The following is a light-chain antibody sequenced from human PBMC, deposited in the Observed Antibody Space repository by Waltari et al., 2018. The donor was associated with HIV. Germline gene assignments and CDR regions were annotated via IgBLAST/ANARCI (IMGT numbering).Light chain of an antibody. Sequence: QSALTQPASVSGSPGQSITISCTGTSSDVGNYNLVSWYQQHPGKAPKLMIYEGIKRPSGVSNRISGSKSCNTASLTISGLQAEDEADYYCCSYGGSSNWVFGGGTKLTVL. J-gene: IGLJ3*02. V-gene: IGLV2-23*01. CDR1: SSDVGNYNL. CDR2: EGI. CDR3: CSYGGSSNWV.